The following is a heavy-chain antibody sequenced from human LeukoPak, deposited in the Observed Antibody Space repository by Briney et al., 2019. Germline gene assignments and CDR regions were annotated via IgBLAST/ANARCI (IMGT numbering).Heavy chain of an antibody. CDR3: AKTKVATTLYYFDY. CDR2: ISGSGGST. V-gene: IGHV3-23*01. Sequence: GGSLRLSYAASGFTFSSYAMSWVRQAPGKGLEWVSAISGSGGSTYYADSVKGRFTISRDNSKNTLYLQMNSLRAEDTAVYYCAKTKVATTLYYFDYWGQGTLVTVSS. CDR1: GFTFSSYA. J-gene: IGHJ4*02. D-gene: IGHD5-12*01.